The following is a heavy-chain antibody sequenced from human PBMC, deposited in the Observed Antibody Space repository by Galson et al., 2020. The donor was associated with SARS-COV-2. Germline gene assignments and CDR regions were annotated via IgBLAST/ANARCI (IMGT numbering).Heavy chain of an antibody. D-gene: IGHD3-10*01. V-gene: IGHV4-39*01. Sequence: SETLSLTCTVSGGSISSVSYYWGWIRQPPGKGLEWIGTIYYSGATYYNPSLRSRVTTSVDMSKNQFSLKLTSVTAADTAVYYCARHVLGVVRGVTICASSYFDCWGQGTLVTVSS. CDR3: ARHVLGVVRGVTICASSYFDC. CDR1: GGSISSVSYY. J-gene: IGHJ4*02. CDR2: IYYSGAT.